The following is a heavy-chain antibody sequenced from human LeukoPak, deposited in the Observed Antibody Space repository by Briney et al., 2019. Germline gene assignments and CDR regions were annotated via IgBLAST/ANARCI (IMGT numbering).Heavy chain of an antibody. CDR1: GFGYSNYW. Sequence: GGSLRLSCAASGFGYSNYWMTWVRQDPGKGLEWVATTNQDGSERDYVDSVKGRFTISRDNAKNSLFLQMNSLRVEDTAVYYCAKDRAVFDYWGQGTLVTVSS. J-gene: IGHJ4*02. V-gene: IGHV3-7*01. CDR2: TNQDGSER. D-gene: IGHD5-24*01. CDR3: AKDRAVFDY.